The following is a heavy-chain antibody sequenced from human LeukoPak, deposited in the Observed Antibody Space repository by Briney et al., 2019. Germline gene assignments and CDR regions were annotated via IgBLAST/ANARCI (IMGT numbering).Heavy chain of an antibody. V-gene: IGHV4-59*01. CDR2: IYYSGST. Sequence: TSETLSLTCTVSGGSISSYYWSWIRQPPGKGLEWIGYIYYSGSTNYNPSLKSRVTISVDTSKNQFSLKLSSVTAADTAVYYCARRTYYHDSSGYYWWNFDYWGQGTLVTVSS. D-gene: IGHD3-22*01. CDR1: GGSISSYY. J-gene: IGHJ4*02. CDR3: ARRTYYHDSSGYYWWNFDY.